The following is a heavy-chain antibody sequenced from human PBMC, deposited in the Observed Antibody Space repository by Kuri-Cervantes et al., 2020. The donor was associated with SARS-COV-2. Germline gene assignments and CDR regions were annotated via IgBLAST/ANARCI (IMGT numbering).Heavy chain of an antibody. CDR2: IIPIFGTA. V-gene: IGHV1-69*13. J-gene: IGHJ6*03. Sequence: SVKVSCKASGGTFSSYAISWVRQAPGQGLEWMGGIIPIFGTANYAQKFQGRVTITADESTSTAYMELSSLRSEDTAVYYCAIRVEKGVGDYYYYYYMDVWGKGTTVTVSS. CDR1: GGTFSSYA. D-gene: IGHD3-10*01. CDR3: AIRVEKGVGDYYYYYYMDV.